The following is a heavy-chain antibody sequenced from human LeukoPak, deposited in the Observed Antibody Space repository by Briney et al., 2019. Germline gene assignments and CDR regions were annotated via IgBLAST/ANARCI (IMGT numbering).Heavy chain of an antibody. CDR2: IYYSGST. CDR3: ARGHLSLPAASDTAMYYYYYYMDV. CDR1: GGSISSSSYY. J-gene: IGHJ6*03. D-gene: IGHD5-18*01. Sequence: SETLSLTCAVSGGSISSSSYYWGWIRQPPGKGLEWIGSIYYSGSTYYNPSLKSRVTMSVDTSKNQFSLKLSSVTAADTAVYYCARGHLSLPAASDTAMYYYYYYMDVWGKGTTVTVSS. V-gene: IGHV4-39*07.